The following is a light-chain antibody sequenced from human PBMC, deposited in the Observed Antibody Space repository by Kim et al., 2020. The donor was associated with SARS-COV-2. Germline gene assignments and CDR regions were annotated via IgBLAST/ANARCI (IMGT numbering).Light chain of an antibody. V-gene: IGLV3-19*01. CDR2: GRN. CDR1: SLRSFY. J-gene: IGLJ2*01. Sequence: SSELTQDPAVSVALGQTVRITCQGDSLRSFYASWYKQRPGQAPILVIYGRNNRPSGIPDRFSGSSSGNTASMTITGAQAEDEADYYCQSGDTTENLFGGGTQLTVL. CDR3: QSGDTTENL.